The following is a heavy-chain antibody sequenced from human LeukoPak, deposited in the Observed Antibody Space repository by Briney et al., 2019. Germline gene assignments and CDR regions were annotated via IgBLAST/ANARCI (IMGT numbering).Heavy chain of an antibody. Sequence: ASVKVSCKASGYTFTSYDINWVRQATGQGLEWMGWMNPNSGNTGHAQRFQGRVTMTRNTSINTAYMELSSLRSEDTAMYYCARASGYSYGYDNWGQGTLVTVSS. CDR3: ARASGYSYGYDN. D-gene: IGHD5-18*01. CDR2: MNPNSGNT. V-gene: IGHV1-8*01. J-gene: IGHJ4*02. CDR1: GYTFTSYD.